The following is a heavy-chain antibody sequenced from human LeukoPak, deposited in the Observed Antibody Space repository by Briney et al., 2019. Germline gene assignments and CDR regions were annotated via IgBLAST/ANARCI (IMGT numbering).Heavy chain of an antibody. D-gene: IGHD3-22*01. Sequence: GGSLRLSCAASGFTVSSNYMSWVRQAPGKGLEWVSVIYSGGSTYYADSVKGRFTISRDNAKNSLYLQMNSLRAEDTAVYYCARDDSSLDNWFDPWGQGTLVTVSS. V-gene: IGHV3-53*01. CDR1: GFTVSSNY. CDR2: IYSGGST. CDR3: ARDDSSLDNWFDP. J-gene: IGHJ5*02.